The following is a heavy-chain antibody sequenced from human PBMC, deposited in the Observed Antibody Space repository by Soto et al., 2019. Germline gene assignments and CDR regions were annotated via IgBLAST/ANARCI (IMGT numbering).Heavy chain of an antibody. Sequence: SETLSLTCTVSGDSISSSNSHWGWTRQPPGRGLEYIGSVYYGGAIFYSGNIYYNPSLKSRVTISVDTSKNQFSLRLSSVTAADTAVYYCATLPSAWLVQAFDYWGQGTLVTVSS. CDR1: GDSISSSNSH. J-gene: IGHJ4*02. V-gene: IGHV4-39*01. CDR3: ATLPSAWLVQAFDY. D-gene: IGHD6-19*01. CDR2: VYYGGAIFYSGNI.